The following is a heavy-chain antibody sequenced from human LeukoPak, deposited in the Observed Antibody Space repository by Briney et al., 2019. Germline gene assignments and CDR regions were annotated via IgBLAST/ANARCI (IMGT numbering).Heavy chain of an antibody. Sequence: PGGSLRLSCAASGFTFSSYGMHWVRQAPGKGLEWVAVISYDGSNKYYADSVKGRFTISRDSSKNTLYLQMNSLRAEDTAVYYCAKGNLGANALCYYYGMDVWGQGTTVTVSS. V-gene: IGHV3-30*18. CDR3: AKGNLGANALCYYYGMDV. J-gene: IGHJ6*01. CDR1: GFTFSSYG. D-gene: IGHD1-26*01. CDR2: ISYDGSNK.